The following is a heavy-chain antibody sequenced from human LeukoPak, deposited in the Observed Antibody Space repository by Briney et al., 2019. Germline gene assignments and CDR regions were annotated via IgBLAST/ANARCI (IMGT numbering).Heavy chain of an antibody. CDR2: ISGDGGST. J-gene: IGHJ4*02. Sequence: GGSLRLSCAASGFTFDDYAMHWVRQAPGKGLEWVSLISGDGGSTYYADSVKGRFTISRDNSKNSLYLQMNSLRTEDTVLYYCAKDSRRYDYVWGSYRPPDYWGQGTLVTVSS. CDR1: GFTFDDYA. V-gene: IGHV3-43*02. CDR3: AKDSRRYDYVWGSYRPPDY. D-gene: IGHD3-16*02.